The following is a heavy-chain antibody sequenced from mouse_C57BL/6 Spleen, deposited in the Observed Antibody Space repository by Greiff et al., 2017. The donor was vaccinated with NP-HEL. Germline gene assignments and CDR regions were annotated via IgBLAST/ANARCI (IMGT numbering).Heavy chain of an antibody. Sequence: QVQLKQSGAELVKPGASVKISCKASGYAFSSYWMNWVKQRPGKGLEWIGQIYPGDGDTNYNGKFKGKATLTAYKSSSTAYMQLSSLTSEDSAVYFCARSNWASYAMDYWGQGTSVTVSS. CDR3: ARSNWASYAMDY. CDR1: GYAFSSYW. CDR2: IYPGDGDT. J-gene: IGHJ4*01. D-gene: IGHD4-1*01. V-gene: IGHV1-80*01.